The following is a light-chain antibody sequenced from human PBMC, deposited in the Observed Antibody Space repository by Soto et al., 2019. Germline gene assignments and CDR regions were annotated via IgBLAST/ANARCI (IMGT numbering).Light chain of an antibody. V-gene: IGKV3-20*01. Sequence: EFVLTQAPGTLSLTRGERATLSCRASQSVSSNLAWYQQQPGQAPRLLIFGASKRATGIPDRFSGSGSGRDFTLTISGLEPEDFAVYYCQQYGSSPLISFGQGTRLEI. CDR2: GAS. CDR3: QQYGSSPLIS. CDR1: QSVSSN. J-gene: IGKJ5*01.